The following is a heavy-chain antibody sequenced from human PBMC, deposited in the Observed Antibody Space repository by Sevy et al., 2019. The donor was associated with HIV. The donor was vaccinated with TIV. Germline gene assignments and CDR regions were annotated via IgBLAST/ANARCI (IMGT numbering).Heavy chain of an antibody. CDR1: GGPISTCTNF. J-gene: IGHJ4*02. CDR2: IYCGGST. CDR3: ARGRITFFDD. D-gene: IGHD3-16*01. Sequence: GSLRLSCIVSGGPISTCTNFWGWIRQPPGKGLEWIGSIYCGGSTYYNPSLKSRVAISVDTSKNQFSLKVNSVSAADTAVYYCARGRITFFDDWGQGALVTVSS. V-gene: IGHV4-39*01.